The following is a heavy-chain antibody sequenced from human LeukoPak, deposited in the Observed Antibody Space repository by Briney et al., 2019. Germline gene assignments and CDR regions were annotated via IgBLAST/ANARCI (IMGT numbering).Heavy chain of an antibody. D-gene: IGHD3-10*01. J-gene: IGHJ4*02. Sequence: GGSLRLSCAASGFTFRNYWMHWVRQVPGKGLVWVSRINGDGSSTSYADSVKGRFTISRDNAKNTLYPQMNSLRAEDTAVYYCARDGAYYGSGTPRDYWGQGTLVTVSS. CDR3: ARDGAYYGSGTPRDY. CDR1: GFTFRNYW. CDR2: INGDGSST. V-gene: IGHV3-74*01.